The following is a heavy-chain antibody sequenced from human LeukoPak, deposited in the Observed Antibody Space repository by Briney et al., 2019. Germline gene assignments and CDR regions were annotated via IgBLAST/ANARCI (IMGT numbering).Heavy chain of an antibody. CDR3: ASSSSYRLGYYYYMDV. CDR2: MNPNSGNT. J-gene: IGHJ6*03. V-gene: IGHV1-8*01. CDR1: GYTFTSYD. D-gene: IGHD6-6*01. Sequence: EASVKVSCKASGYTFTSYDINWVRQATGQGLEWMGWMNPNSGNTGYAQKFQGRVTTTRNTSISTAYMELSSLRSEDTAVYYCASSSSYRLGYYYYMDVWGKGTTVTVSS.